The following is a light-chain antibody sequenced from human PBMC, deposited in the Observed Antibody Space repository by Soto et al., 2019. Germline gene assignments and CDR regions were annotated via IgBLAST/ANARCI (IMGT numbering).Light chain of an antibody. CDR3: QHYDSSPPYT. V-gene: IGKV3-20*01. CDR2: AAS. CDR1: RSFASSY. Sequence: EILLTQSPVTLSLSPGERATLSCRASRSFASSYLGWYQQKPGQAPRLLIYAASTRATGIPDRFSGSGSATDFTLTISRLXPEDSAVYYCQHYDSSPPYTFGQGTRLEIK. J-gene: IGKJ5*01.